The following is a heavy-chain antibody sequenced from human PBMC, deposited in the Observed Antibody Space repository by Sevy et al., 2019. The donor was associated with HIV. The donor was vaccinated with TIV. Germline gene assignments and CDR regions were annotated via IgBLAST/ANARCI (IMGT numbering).Heavy chain of an antibody. J-gene: IGHJ5*02. V-gene: IGHV4-59*13. CDR3: ASIGYCSGGGCDSDWFDP. CDR2: IYYCGST. CDR1: GGSISSYY. Sequence: SETLSLTCTVSGGSISSYYWSWIRQPPGKGLEWVGYIYYCGSTNYNPTLKSRVTITVDTSKSQFPLKLSSVTAADTAVYYCASIGYCSGGGCDSDWFDPWGQGTLVTVSS. D-gene: IGHD2-15*01.